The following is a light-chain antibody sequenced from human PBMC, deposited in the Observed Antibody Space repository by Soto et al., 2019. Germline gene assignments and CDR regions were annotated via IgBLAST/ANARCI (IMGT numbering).Light chain of an antibody. V-gene: IGKV3-20*01. CDR3: QQYSSFPRT. CDR2: GAS. Sequence: EIVLTQSPVTLSLSPGERATLSCRASQSISSSFLAWYQQKPGQAPRLLIYGASSRATGIPDRFGGSGSGTDFTLTISRLEPDDFAVYYCQQYSSFPRTFGQGTKVDIK. J-gene: IGKJ1*01. CDR1: QSISSSF.